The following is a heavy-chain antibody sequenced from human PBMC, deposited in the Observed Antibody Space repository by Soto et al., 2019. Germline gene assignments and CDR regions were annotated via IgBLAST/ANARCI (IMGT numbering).Heavy chain of an antibody. V-gene: IGHV3-30-3*01. CDR3: ARDYYRFNSCYGFSMDV. D-gene: IGHD2-15*01. CDR2: ISYDGSNK. J-gene: IGHJ6*02. Sequence: QVQLVESGGGVVQPGRSLRLSCAASGFTFSSYAMHWVRQAPGKGLEWVAVISYDGSNKYYADSVKGRFTISRDNSKKKLYLQMNSLRAEDTAVYYCARDYYRFNSCYGFSMDVWGQGTPVTVSS. CDR1: GFTFSSYA.